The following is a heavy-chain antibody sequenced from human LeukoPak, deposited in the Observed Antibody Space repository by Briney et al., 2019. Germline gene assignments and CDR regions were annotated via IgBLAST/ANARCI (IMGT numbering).Heavy chain of an antibody. Sequence: PSETLSLTCAVSGVSISTNNWWTWVRQPPGKGLEWIGEIYHSGSTNYNPSLKSRVTILVDKSKNYFPLKLNSVTAADTAVYYCARSWMVRGLSNWFDPWGQGTLVTVSS. CDR1: GVSISTNNW. CDR3: ARSWMVRGLSNWFDP. V-gene: IGHV4-4*02. CDR2: IYHSGST. J-gene: IGHJ5*02. D-gene: IGHD3-10*01.